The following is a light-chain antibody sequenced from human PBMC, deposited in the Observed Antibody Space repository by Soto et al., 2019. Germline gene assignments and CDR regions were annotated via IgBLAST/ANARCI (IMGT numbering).Light chain of an antibody. CDR2: KAS. CDR3: QQSSSTPLT. Sequence: DIQMTQSPSTLSASVGDRVTITCRASQSISSWLAWYQQKPGKVPKLLIYKASSLESGVPSRFSGSGSGTEFTLTISSLQPDDFATYYCQQSSSTPLTFGGGTKVDIK. CDR1: QSISSW. J-gene: IGKJ4*01. V-gene: IGKV1-5*03.